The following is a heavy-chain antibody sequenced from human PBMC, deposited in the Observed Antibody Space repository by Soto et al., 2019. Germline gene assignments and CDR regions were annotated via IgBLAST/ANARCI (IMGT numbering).Heavy chain of an antibody. D-gene: IGHD1-7*01. CDR1: GGSVSSSNW. CDR3: ARGLTGTTMMWFDP. CDR2: IYHSGST. J-gene: IGHJ5*02. V-gene: IGHV4-4*02. Sequence: PSETLSLTCAVSGGSVSSSNWWSWVRQPPGKGLEWIGEIYHSGSTNYNPSLESRVTISVDKSKNQFSLKLSSVTAADTAVYYCARGLTGTTMMWFDPWGQGTLVTVSS.